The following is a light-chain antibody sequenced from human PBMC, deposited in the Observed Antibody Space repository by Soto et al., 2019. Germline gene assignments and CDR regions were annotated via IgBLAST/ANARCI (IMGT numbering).Light chain of an antibody. J-gene: IGKJ2*01. CDR1: QSISSW. CDR2: KAS. Sequence: DIQMTQSPSTLSASVGDRVTITCRASQSISSWLAWYQQKPGKAPKLLIYKASSLESGVPSRFSGSGSGTEFTLTLSSLQPDYFATYYCQQYNDYSPYTFGQGTKLEIK. CDR3: QQYNDYSPYT. V-gene: IGKV1-5*03.